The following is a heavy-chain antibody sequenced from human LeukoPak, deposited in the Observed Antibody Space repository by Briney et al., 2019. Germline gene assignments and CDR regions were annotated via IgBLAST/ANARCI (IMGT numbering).Heavy chain of an antibody. V-gene: IGHV3-30*18. CDR2: ISYEGSNK. D-gene: IGHD3-10*01. J-gene: IGHJ4*02. Sequence: GGSLRLSCPASGFTFSIYGMHWVRQAQGRGRGWVAVISYEGSNKYYADSVKGRFTISRDNSKNTLYLQMNSLRAEDTAVYYCAKDITMVRGVISSLDCWGEGTLVTVSS. CDR1: GFTFSIYG. CDR3: AKDITMVRGVISSLDC.